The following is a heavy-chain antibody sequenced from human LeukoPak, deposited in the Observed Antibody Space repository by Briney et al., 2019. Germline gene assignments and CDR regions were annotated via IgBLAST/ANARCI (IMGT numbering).Heavy chain of an antibody. J-gene: IGHJ4*02. Sequence: SETLSLTCAVYGGSFSGYYWSWIRQPPGKGLEWIGEINHSGSTNYNPSLKSRVTISVDTSKNQFSLKLSSVTAADTAVYYCARGRGVRGSLDYWGQGTLATVSS. CDR1: GGSFSGYY. D-gene: IGHD3-10*01. CDR2: INHSGST. V-gene: IGHV4-34*01. CDR3: ARGRGVRGSLDY.